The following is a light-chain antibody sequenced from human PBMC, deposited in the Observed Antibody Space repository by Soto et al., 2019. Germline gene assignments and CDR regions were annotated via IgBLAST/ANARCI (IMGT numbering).Light chain of an antibody. CDR1: QSVSSN. Sequence: VRTLSARTRAVSRGGVATLARSASQSVSSNLAWYQQKPGQAPRLLIYGVSTRATGIPARFSGSGSGTEFTLTSRSLQSSGFAVYSCQQYNNWAPRKFGRGTRLEIK. CDR3: QQYNNWAPRK. V-gene: IGKV3-15*01. CDR2: GVS. J-gene: IGKJ5*01.